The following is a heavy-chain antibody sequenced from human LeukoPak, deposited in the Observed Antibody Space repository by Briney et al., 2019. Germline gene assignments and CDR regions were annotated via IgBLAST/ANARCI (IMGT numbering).Heavy chain of an antibody. CDR1: GYTFTSYA. J-gene: IGHJ4*02. Sequence: ASVKVSCKASGYTFTSYAMNWVRQAPGQGLEWMGWIDTNTGNPTYAQGFTGRFAFSLATSVSTAYLQISSLKAEDTAVYYCARGDQRFVSGYWGQGTLVTVSS. CDR3: ARGDQRFVSGY. V-gene: IGHV7-4-1*02. D-gene: IGHD2-2*01. CDR2: IDTNTGNP.